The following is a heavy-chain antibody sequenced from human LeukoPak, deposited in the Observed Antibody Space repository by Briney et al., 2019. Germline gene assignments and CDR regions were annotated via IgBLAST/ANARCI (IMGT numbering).Heavy chain of an antibody. V-gene: IGHV1-24*01. CDR2: FDPEDGET. CDR3: ATEKDYYGSGSPTLDV. D-gene: IGHD3-10*01. CDR1: GYTLTELS. Sequence: ASVKASCKVSGYTLTELSMHWVRQAPGKGLEWMGGFDPEDGETIYAQKFQGRVTMTEDTSTDTAYMELSSLRSEDTAVYYCATEKDYYGSGSPTLDVWGQGTTVTVSS. J-gene: IGHJ6*02.